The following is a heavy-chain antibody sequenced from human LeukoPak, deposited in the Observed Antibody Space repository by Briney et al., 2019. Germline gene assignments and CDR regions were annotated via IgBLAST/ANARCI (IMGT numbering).Heavy chain of an antibody. CDR1: GGSISRYY. CDR3: ARGSDDYYYYYYMDV. V-gene: IGHV4-59*01. CDR2: IYNTGST. Sequence: SETLPLTCTVSGGSISRYYWSWIRQPPGKGLEWIGYIYNTGSTNYNPSLKSRVIISVDTSKNQFSLKLVSVTAAGTAVYYCARGSDDYYYYYYMDVWGKGTTVTVSS. J-gene: IGHJ6*03.